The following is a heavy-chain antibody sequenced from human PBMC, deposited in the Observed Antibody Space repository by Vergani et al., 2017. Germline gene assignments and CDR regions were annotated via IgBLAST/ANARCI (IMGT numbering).Heavy chain of an antibody. V-gene: IGHV3-7*03. D-gene: IGHD3-10*01. CDR3: ARANSIPLLFGELFYAFDM. CDR2: IKQDGSEK. CDR1: GFTFSSYW. Sequence: EVQLVESGGGLVQPGGSLRLSCAASGFTFSSYWMSWVRQAPGKGLEWVANIKQDGSEKYYVDSVKGRFTISRDNAKNSLYLQMNSLRGEDTAVYYCARANSIPLLFGELFYAFDMWGQGRMVTVSS. J-gene: IGHJ3*02.